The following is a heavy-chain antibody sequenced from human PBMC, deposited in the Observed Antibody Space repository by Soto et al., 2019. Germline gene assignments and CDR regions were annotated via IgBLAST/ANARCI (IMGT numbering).Heavy chain of an antibody. Sequence: SETLSLTCTVSGGSINSYWWSWIRQPAVKGLEWIGRVYSSGTTDYNPSLNSRATMSVETSKNQFSLKLSSVTAADTAVYYCARDIASYAYGEGYWGQGIQVTVSS. CDR3: ARDIASYAYGEGY. CDR2: VYSSGTT. J-gene: IGHJ4*02. D-gene: IGHD2-21*01. V-gene: IGHV4-4*07. CDR1: GGSINSYW.